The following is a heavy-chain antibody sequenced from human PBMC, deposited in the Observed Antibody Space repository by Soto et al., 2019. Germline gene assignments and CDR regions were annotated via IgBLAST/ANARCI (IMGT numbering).Heavy chain of an antibody. V-gene: IGHV4-31*03. J-gene: IGHJ4*01. CDR3: ARYIPQRWLVEQVRWLAL. CDR1: YGYSISRGCY. Sequence: SVAYGYSISRGCYRSRKKQNPGKGLEWIGYIYYSGSTYYNPSLKSRVTISVDTSKNQFSLKLSSVTAADTAVYYCARYIPQRWLVEQVRWLALRGNGTPVPVSS. D-gene: IGHD6-19*01. CDR2: IYYSGST.